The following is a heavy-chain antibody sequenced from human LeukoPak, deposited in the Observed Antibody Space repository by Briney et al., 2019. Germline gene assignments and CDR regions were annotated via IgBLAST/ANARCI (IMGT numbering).Heavy chain of an antibody. CDR1: GFTFSSYG. J-gene: IGHJ4*02. V-gene: IGHV3-23*01. CDR2: ISGSGGST. CDR3: AKDPGYDYVWGSYRTVT. D-gene: IGHD3-16*02. Sequence: GGSLRLSCAASGFTFSSYGMHWVRQAPGKGLEWVSAISGSGGSTYYADSVKGRFTISRDNSKNTLYLQMNSLRAEDTAVYYCAKDPGYDYVWGSYRTVTWGQGTLVTVSS.